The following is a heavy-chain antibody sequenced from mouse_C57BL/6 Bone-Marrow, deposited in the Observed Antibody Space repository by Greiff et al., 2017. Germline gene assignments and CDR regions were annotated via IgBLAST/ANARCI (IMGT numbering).Heavy chain of an antibody. J-gene: IGHJ2*01. V-gene: IGHV10-1*01. CDR3: ARHGSSGYLYYFDY. Sequence: EVQLVESGGGLVQPKGSLKLSCAASGFSFNTYAMNWVRQAPGKGLEWVARIRSKSNNYATYYADSVKDRFTISRDDSESMLYLQMNNLKTEDTAMYYCARHGSSGYLYYFDYWGQGTTLTVSS. CDR2: IRSKSNNYAT. CDR1: GFSFNTYA. D-gene: IGHD3-2*02.